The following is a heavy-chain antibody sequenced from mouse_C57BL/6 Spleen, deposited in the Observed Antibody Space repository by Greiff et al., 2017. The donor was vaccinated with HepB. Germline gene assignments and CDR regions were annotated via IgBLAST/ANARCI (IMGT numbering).Heavy chain of an antibody. CDR3: ARRRTGTSWGYAY. V-gene: IGHV1-52*01. Sequence: QVQLQQPGAELVRPGSSVKLSCKASGYTFTSYWMHWVKQRPIQGLEWIGNIDPSDSETHYNQKFKDKATLTVDKSSSTAYMQLSSLTSEDSAVYYCARRRTGTSWGYAYWGQGALVTVSA. CDR2: IDPSDSET. D-gene: IGHD4-1*01. CDR1: GYTFTSYW. J-gene: IGHJ3*01.